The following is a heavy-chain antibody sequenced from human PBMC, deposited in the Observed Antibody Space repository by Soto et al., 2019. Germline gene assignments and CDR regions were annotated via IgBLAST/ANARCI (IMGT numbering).Heavy chain of an antibody. J-gene: IGHJ4*02. CDR1: GFSLSTRGVG. CDR2: IYWDGFK. CDR3: AHKGGGDRILDY. D-gene: IGHD3-16*01. Sequence: QITLKESGPTLVKPTQTLTLTCTFSGFSLSTRGVGVGWIRQPPGKALEWLALIYWDGFKNYSPSLESRLTIREDTAKNQVVLTMTNVDPVDTATYSCAHKGGGDRILDYWGQGTLVTVSS. V-gene: IGHV2-5*02.